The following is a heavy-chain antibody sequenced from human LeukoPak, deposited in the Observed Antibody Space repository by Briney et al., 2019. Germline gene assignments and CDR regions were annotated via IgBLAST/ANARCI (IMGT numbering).Heavy chain of an antibody. CDR2: INHSGST. Sequence: SETLSLTCAVYGGSFNGYYWSWIRQPPGKGLEWSGEINHSGSTNYNPSLKSRVTISVDTSKNQFSLKLSSVTAADTAVYYCARGRSGYYPEDYYYYYMDVWGKGTTVTVSS. CDR1: GGSFNGYY. CDR3: ARGRSGYYPEDYYYYYMDV. D-gene: IGHD3-3*01. V-gene: IGHV4-34*01. J-gene: IGHJ6*03.